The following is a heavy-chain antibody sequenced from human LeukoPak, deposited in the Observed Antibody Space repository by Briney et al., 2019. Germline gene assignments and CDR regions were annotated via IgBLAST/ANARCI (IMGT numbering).Heavy chain of an antibody. J-gene: IGHJ3*02. V-gene: IGHV1-18*01. D-gene: IGHD3-22*01. Sequence: ASVKVSCTASGYTFTSYGISWVRQAPGQGLEWMGWISAYNGNTNYAQKLQGRVTMTTDTSTSTAYMELRSLRSDDTAVYYCARDRHYYDSTPGEAAFDIWGQGTMVTVSS. CDR2: ISAYNGNT. CDR3: ARDRHYYDSTPGEAAFDI. CDR1: GYTFTSYG.